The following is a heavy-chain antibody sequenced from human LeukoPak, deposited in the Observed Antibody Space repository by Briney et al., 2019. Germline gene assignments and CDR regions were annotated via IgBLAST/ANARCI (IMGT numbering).Heavy chain of an antibody. J-gene: IGHJ4*02. CDR3: ARDKNYYDSSGRRKVTDY. CDR1: GFTFSDTY. D-gene: IGHD3-22*01. Sequence: GGSLRLSCAVSGFTFSDTYMTWIRQAPGKGLEWVSYISSSGNTIYYADSVKDRFTISRDNAKNSLYLQMNSLRAEDTAIYYCARDKNYYDSSGRRKVTDYWGQGTLVTVSS. V-gene: IGHV3-11*04. CDR2: ISSSGNTI.